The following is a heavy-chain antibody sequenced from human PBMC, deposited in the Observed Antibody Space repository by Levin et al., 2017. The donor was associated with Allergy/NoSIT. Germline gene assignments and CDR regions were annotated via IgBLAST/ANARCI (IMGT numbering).Heavy chain of an antibody. CDR3: AKGTGDSSTPAGKRLFHYYYYYGMDV. D-gene: IGHD6-13*01. CDR2: ISWNSGSI. Sequence: GGSLRLSCAASGFTFDDYAMHWVRQAPGKGLEWVSGISWNSGSIGYADSVKGRFTISRDNAKNSLYLQMNSLRAEDTALYYCAKGTGDSSTPAGKRLFHYYYYYGMDVWGQGTTVTVSS. J-gene: IGHJ6*02. CDR1: GFTFDDYA. V-gene: IGHV3-9*01.